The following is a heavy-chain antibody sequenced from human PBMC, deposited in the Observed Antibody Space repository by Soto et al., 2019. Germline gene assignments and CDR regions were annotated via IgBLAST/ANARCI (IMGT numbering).Heavy chain of an antibody. CDR1: GFTFSSYS. V-gene: IGHV3-33*01. D-gene: IGHD3-22*01. CDR2: IWYDGSNK. J-gene: IGHJ1*01. CDR3: ARSYYYDSSGYYRSFFQH. Sequence: QVQLVESGGGVVQPGRSLRLSCAASGFTFSSYSMHWVRQAPGKGLEWVAVIWYDGSNKYYADSVKGRFTISRDNSKNTLYLQMNSLRAEDTAVYYCARSYYYDSSGYYRSFFQHWGQGTLVTVSS.